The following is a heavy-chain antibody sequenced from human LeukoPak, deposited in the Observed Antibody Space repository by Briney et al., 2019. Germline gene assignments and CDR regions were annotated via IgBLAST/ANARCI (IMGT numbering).Heavy chain of an antibody. J-gene: IGHJ4*02. CDR3: AKDSGILWFGELSFDY. CDR1: GFTFHSYT. V-gene: IGHV3-48*01. CDR2: IDGSGTIP. Sequence: GGSLRLSCAVSGFTFHSYTVNWVRQAPGKGLEWLSFIDGSGTIPYYADSVRGRFTISINDAKTSLYLHMTSLRAEDTAVYYCAKDSGILWFGELSFDYWGQGTLVTVSS. D-gene: IGHD3-10*01.